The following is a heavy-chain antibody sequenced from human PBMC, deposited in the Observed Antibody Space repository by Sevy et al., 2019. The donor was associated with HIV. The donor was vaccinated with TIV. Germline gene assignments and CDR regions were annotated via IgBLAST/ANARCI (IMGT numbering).Heavy chain of an antibody. J-gene: IGHJ4*02. V-gene: IGHV4-31*03. CDR3: ARAQTYDFWSGYSWRYFDY. CDR2: IYYSGST. D-gene: IGHD3-3*01. Sequence: SETLSLTCTVSGGSISSGGYYWSWIRQHPGKGLEWIGYIYYSGSTYYNPSLKSRVTISVDTSKNQFSLKLSSVTAADTAVYYCARAQTYDFWSGYSWRYFDYWGQGTLVTVSS. CDR1: GGSISSGGYY.